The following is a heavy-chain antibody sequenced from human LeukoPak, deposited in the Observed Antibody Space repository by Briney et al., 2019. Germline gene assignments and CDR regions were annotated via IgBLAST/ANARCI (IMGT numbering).Heavy chain of an antibody. CDR1: GYPFNRRE. D-gene: IGHD4-17*01. CDR3: TRGAYGDYGRGY. J-gene: IGHJ4*02. V-gene: IGHV3-48*03. CDR2: IYKNDGTT. Sequence: GGSLRLPCAASGYPFNRREMNWLRQAPGKGREWVSYIYKNDGTTYYTDSVKGRFPISRDNAKNSLYLQMNSLRAEGTAVYYCTRGAYGDYGRGYWGQGTLVTVSS.